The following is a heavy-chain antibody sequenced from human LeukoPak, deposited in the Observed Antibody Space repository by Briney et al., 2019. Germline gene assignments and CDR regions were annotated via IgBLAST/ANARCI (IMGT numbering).Heavy chain of an antibody. D-gene: IGHD3-22*01. J-gene: IGHJ5*02. CDR2: IYYSGST. Sequence: SETLSLTCTVSGGSISSSSYYWGWIRQPPGKGLEWIGSIYYSGSTYYNPSLKSRVTISVDTSKNQFSLKLSSVTAAGTAVYYCAQSRPKGYWFDPWGQGTLVTVSS. CDR1: GGSISSSSYY. V-gene: IGHV4-39*01. CDR3: AQSRPKGYWFDP.